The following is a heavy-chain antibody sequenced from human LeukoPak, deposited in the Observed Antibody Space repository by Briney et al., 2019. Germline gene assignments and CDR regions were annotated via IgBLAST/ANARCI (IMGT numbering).Heavy chain of an antibody. V-gene: IGHV4-31*03. CDR3: ARVWKVGGITMVRGARGGNWFDP. Sequence: SETLSLTCTVSGGSISSGGYYWSWIRQHPGKGLEWIGYIYYSGSTYYNPSLKSRVTISVDTSKNQFSLKLSSVTAADTAVYYGARVWKVGGITMVRGARGGNWFDPWGQGTLVTVSS. J-gene: IGHJ5*02. CDR2: IYYSGST. CDR1: GGSISSGGYY. D-gene: IGHD3-10*01.